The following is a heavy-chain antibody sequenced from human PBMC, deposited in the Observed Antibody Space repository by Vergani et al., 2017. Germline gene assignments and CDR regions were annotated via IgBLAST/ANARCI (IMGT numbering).Heavy chain of an antibody. J-gene: IGHJ6*02. CDR3: ATPQTVTTGGMEV. D-gene: IGHD4-17*01. CDR2: VDPENGET. V-gene: IGHV1-69-2*01. Sequence: EVQLVQSGAEVKKPGATMKISCKVSGYTFTDHYLHWVKQAPGKGLEWMGLVDPENGETIYAENFKVRVTIAADTSTDTAHLELSSLRSEDTAVYYCATPQTVTTGGMEVWGQGTTVIVAS. CDR1: GYTFTDHY.